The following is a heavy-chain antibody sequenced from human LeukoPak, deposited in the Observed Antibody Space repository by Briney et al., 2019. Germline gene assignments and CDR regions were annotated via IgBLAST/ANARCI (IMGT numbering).Heavy chain of an antibody. CDR3: ARVFSGGSYSDY. D-gene: IGHD2-15*01. Sequence: SETLSLTCAVSGGSISTSNWWSWVRQPPGKGLEWIGEISHSGSTNYNPSLQSRVTISMDKSKNQFSPKLRSVTAADTAVYYCARVFSGGSYSDYWGQGTLVTVSS. CDR2: ISHSGST. CDR1: GGSISTSNW. V-gene: IGHV4-4*02. J-gene: IGHJ4*02.